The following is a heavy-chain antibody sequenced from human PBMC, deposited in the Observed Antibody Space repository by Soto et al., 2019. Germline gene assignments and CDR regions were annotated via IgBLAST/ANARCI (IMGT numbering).Heavy chain of an antibody. CDR2: INPNSGGT. V-gene: IGHV1-2*04. J-gene: IGHJ6*02. Sequence: GASVKVSCKASGYTFTSYDINWVRQATGQGLEWMGWINPNSGGTNYAQKFQGWVTMTRDTSISTAYMELSRLRSDDTAVYYCAREGYYGSGSYSPGHYGMDVWGQGTTVTVSS. D-gene: IGHD3-10*01. CDR3: AREGYYGSGSYSPGHYGMDV. CDR1: GYTFTSYD.